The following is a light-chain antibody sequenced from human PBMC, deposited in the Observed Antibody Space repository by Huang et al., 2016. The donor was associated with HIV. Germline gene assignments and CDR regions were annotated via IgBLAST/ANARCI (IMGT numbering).Light chain of an antibody. CDR1: QRVGGK. J-gene: IGKJ4*01. Sequence: ILLTQFPATLSVSPGQRVTLSCRASQRVGGKLAWYQQRPGQAPRLLIYGASTRVPTIPDRFSGSGSGTEFTLTISSLQSEDFAVYYCQQYDTWPLLTFGGGTKV. V-gene: IGKV3-15*01. CDR3: QQYDTWPLLT. CDR2: GAS.